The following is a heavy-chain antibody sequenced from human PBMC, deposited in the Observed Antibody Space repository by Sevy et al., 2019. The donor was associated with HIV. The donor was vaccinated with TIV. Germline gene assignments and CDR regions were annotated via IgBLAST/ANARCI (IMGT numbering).Heavy chain of an antibody. CDR1: GYTLTQLS. Sequence: ASVKVSCKVSGYTLTQLSMHWVRQAPGKGLEWMGSFDPEDGETIYAQKFQGRVTMTEDTSTDTAYMVLSSLKSEDTAVFYCAITKDYYDSSGYPFDYWGQGTLVTVSS. V-gene: IGHV1-24*01. CDR3: AITKDYYDSSGYPFDY. CDR2: FDPEDGET. J-gene: IGHJ4*02. D-gene: IGHD3-22*01.